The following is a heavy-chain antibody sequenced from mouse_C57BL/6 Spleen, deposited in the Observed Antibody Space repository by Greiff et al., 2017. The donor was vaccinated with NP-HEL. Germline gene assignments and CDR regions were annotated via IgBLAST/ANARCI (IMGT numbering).Heavy chain of an antibody. CDR1: GFTFSDYY. J-gene: IGHJ2*01. CDR2: ISNGGGST. V-gene: IGHV5-12*01. D-gene: IGHD1-1*01. CDR3: ARHDGSRGDFDY. Sequence: DVQLVESGGGLVQPGGSLKLSCAASGFTFSDYYMYWVRQTPEKRLEWVAYISNGGGSTYYPDTVKGRFTISRDNAKNTLYLQMSRLKSEDTAMYYCARHDGSRGDFDYWGQGTTLTVSS.